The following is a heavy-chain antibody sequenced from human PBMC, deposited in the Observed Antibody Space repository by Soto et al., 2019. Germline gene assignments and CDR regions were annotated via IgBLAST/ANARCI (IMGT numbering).Heavy chain of an antibody. V-gene: IGHV3-30*18. CDR1: GFTFSSYG. CDR3: AKDSDGYNRNYYYYGMDV. D-gene: IGHD5-12*01. CDR2: ISYDGSNK. Sequence: GGSLRLSCAASGFTFSSYGMHWVRQAPGKGLEWVAVISYDGSNKYYAGSVKGRFTISRDNSKNTLYLQMNSLRAEDTAVYYCAKDSDGYNRNYYYYGMDVWGQGTTVTVSS. J-gene: IGHJ6*02.